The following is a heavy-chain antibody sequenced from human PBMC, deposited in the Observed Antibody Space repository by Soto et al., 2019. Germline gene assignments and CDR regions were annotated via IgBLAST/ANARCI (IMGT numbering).Heavy chain of an antibody. V-gene: IGHV3-13*01. CDR2: IGTAGDT. J-gene: IGHJ3*02. Sequence: EVQLVESGGGLVQPGGSLRLSCAASGFTFSSYDMHWVRQATGKGLEWVSAIGTAGDTYYPGSVKGRFTISRENAKNSSCHQMNSLRAGDTAVYYCARGVVGDAFDIWGQGTMVTVSS. CDR3: ARGVVGDAFDI. CDR1: GFTFSSYD. D-gene: IGHD3-16*01.